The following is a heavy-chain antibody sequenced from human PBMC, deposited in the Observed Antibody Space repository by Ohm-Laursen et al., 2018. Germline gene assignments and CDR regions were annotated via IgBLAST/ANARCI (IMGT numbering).Heavy chain of an antibody. CDR1: GGSVNSGSYY. J-gene: IGHJ4*02. Sequence: SDTLSLTCTVSGGSVNSGSYYWSWIRQPPGKRLEWIGYIYYSGSTTYNSSLKSRVTISVDTSKNQFSLKLNSVTAADTAVYYCARANYFDYWGQGTLVIVSS. CDR3: ARANYFDY. V-gene: IGHV4-61*01. CDR2: IYYSGST.